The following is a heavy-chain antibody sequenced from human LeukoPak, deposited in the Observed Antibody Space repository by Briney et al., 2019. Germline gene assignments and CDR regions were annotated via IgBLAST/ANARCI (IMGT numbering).Heavy chain of an antibody. CDR2: INHSRST. CDR1: GGSFSGYY. Sequence: SETLSLTCAVYGGSFSGYYWSWIRQPPGKGLEWIGEINHSRSTNYNPSLKSRVTISVDTSKNQFSLKLSSVTAADTAVYYCAREGYNSDEDVDWGQGTLVTVSS. CDR3: AREGYNSDEDVD. J-gene: IGHJ4*02. V-gene: IGHV4-34*01. D-gene: IGHD5-24*01.